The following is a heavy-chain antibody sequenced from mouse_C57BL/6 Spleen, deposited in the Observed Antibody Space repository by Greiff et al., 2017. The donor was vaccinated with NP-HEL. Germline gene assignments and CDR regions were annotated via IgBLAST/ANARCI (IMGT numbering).Heavy chain of an antibody. Sequence: QVQLQQSGAELVRPGASVKLSCKASGYTFTDYYINWVKQRPGQGLEWIARIYPGSGNTYYNEKFKGKATLTAEKSSSTAYMQLSSLTSEDSAVYCCARLYDGYPHAMDYWGQGTSVTVSS. CDR3: ARLYDGYPHAMDY. J-gene: IGHJ4*01. CDR2: IYPGSGNT. CDR1: GYTFTDYY. V-gene: IGHV1-76*01. D-gene: IGHD2-3*01.